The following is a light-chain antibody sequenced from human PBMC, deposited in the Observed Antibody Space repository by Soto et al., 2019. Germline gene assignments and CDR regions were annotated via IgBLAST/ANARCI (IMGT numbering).Light chain of an antibody. Sequence: IVLTQSPVTLSLSPGERATLSCRASQSVSNNYLAWYQQKPGQAPRLLIYGASSRATGIPDRFSGSGSGTDFTLTISRLEPGDFAVYYCQQYVTSPPGTFGQGTKVDIK. J-gene: IGKJ1*01. V-gene: IGKV3-20*01. CDR3: QQYVTSPPGT. CDR2: GAS. CDR1: QSVSNNY.